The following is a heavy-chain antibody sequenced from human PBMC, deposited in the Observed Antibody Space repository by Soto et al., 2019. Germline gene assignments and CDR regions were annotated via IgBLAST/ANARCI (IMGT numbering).Heavy chain of an antibody. Sequence: PGGSLRLSCAASGFTFSSFWMSWVRQAPGKGLEWVANIKTDGSETHYVDSVKGRFTISRDNPNTSLFLQMNILRVEDTAVYFCTSDRYPRFYHGSGSYPYYWGQGTPVTVSS. CDR3: TSDRYPRFYHGSGSYPYY. V-gene: IGHV3-7*03. CDR2: IKTDGSET. J-gene: IGHJ4*02. D-gene: IGHD3-10*01. CDR1: GFTFSSFW.